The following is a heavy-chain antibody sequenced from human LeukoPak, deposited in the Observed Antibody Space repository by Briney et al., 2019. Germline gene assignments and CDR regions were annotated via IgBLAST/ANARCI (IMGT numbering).Heavy chain of an antibody. V-gene: IGHV1-46*01. Sequence: ASVKVSCKASGYTFTSYYIYWVRQAPGQGLEWMGIIYPNGGSTSYAQKFQGRVTMTGDTSTSTVYMELSSLRSEDTAVYYCARIWSDQIGTDYWGQGTLVTVSS. CDR1: GYTFTSYY. D-gene: IGHD3-3*01. CDR2: IYPNGGST. CDR3: ARIWSDQIGTDY. J-gene: IGHJ4*02.